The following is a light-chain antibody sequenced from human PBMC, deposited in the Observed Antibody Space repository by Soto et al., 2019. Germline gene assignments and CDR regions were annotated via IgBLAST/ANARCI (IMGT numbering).Light chain of an antibody. CDR1: SSDIGSSNL. J-gene: IGLJ1*01. CDR2: EAT. CDR3: CSYAGSSTYV. V-gene: IGLV2-23*01. Sequence: QSALTQPASVSGSPGQSITISCTGTSSDIGSSNLVSWYQDHPGKAPKLIIYEATQRPSGISYRFSGSKSGNTASLTISGLHAEDEADYYCCSYAGSSTYVFGTGTKVTVL.